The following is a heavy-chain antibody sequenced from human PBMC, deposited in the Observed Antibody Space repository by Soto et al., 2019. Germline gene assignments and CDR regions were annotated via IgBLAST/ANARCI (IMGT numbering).Heavy chain of an antibody. V-gene: IGHV1-3*01. D-gene: IGHD1-20*01. CDR1: GYTFTSYA. J-gene: IGHJ4*02. CDR3: ARDLTGTTTCNY. CDR2: INAGNGNT. Sequence: ASVKVSCKASGYTFTSYAMHWVRQAPGQRLEWMGWINAGNGNTKYSQKFQGRVTITRDTSASTAYMELSSLRSEDTAVYYCARDLTGTTTCNYWGQGTLVTVSS.